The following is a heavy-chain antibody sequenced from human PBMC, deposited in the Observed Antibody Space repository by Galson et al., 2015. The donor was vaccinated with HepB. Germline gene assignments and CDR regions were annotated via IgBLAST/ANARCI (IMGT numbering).Heavy chain of an antibody. CDR2: TYYRSKWFN. CDR3: AREGSSCFDY. Sequence: CAISGDSVSTNSAAWNWIRESSSRGLEWLGRTYYRSKWFNDYAVSVKSRITINPDTSKNQFSLQLNSVTPEDTAVYYCAREGSSCFDYWGQGTLVTVSS. D-gene: IGHD6-13*01. J-gene: IGHJ4*02. CDR1: GDSVSTNSAA. V-gene: IGHV6-1*01.